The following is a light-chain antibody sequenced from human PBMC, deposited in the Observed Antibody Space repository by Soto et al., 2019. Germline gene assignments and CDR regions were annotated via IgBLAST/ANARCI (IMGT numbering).Light chain of an antibody. V-gene: IGKV3-15*01. Sequence: IGMTQSPATLSVAPGERATLSCRARQSVSSNLAWYQQKPGQARRLLLYGASTRATGIPARVSGSGSGTEFTLAISGLQSEDFAVYSFQQYNNWPFTFGGGTKLEIK. CDR3: QQYNNWPFT. CDR1: QSVSSN. CDR2: GAS. J-gene: IGKJ4*01.